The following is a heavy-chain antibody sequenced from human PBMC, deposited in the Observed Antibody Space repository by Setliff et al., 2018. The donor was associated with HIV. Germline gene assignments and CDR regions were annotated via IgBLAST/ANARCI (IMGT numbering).Heavy chain of an antibody. J-gene: IGHJ4*02. CDR3: ARERGDCSSNTCYGTDY. D-gene: IGHD2-2*01. CDR2: IYPGDSEI. V-gene: IGHV5-51*01. CDR1: GYSFTSYW. Sequence: ESLKISCTGSGYSFTSYWIGWVRQMAGKGLEWMGIIYPGDSEIRYSPSFQGQVTISVDKSISTAYLQWSSLKASDTAMYYCARERGDCSSNTCYGTDYWGQGTLVTVSS.